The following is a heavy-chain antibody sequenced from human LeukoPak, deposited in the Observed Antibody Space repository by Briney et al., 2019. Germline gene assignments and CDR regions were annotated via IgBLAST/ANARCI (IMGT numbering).Heavy chain of an antibody. CDR2: INPSGGST. CDR3: AREGVAAAGTTYYFDY. CDR1: GFTFSTYG. D-gene: IGHD6-13*01. Sequence: AGGSLRLSCAASGFTFSTYGMHWVRQAPGQGLEWMGIINPSGGSTSYAQKFQGRVTMTRDMSTSTVYMELSSLRSEDTAVYYCAREGVAAAGTTYYFDYWGQGTLVTVSS. J-gene: IGHJ4*02. V-gene: IGHV1-46*01.